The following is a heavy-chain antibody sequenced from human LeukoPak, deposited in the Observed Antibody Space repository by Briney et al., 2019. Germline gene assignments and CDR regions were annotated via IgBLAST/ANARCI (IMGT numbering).Heavy chain of an antibody. Sequence: TASETLSLTCTVSGGSISSYYWSWIRQPPGKGLEWIGYIYYSGSTNYNPSLKSRVTMSVDTSKNQFSLKLSSVTAADTAVYYCASSSGWYYFDYWGQGTLVTVSS. CDR2: IYYSGST. CDR3: ASSSGWYYFDY. D-gene: IGHD6-19*01. J-gene: IGHJ4*02. V-gene: IGHV4-59*12. CDR1: GGSISSYY.